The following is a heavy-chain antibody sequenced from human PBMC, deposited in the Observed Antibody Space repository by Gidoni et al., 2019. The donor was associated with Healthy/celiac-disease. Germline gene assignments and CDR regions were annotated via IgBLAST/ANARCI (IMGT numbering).Heavy chain of an antibody. J-gene: IGHJ4*02. CDR2: ISGSGGST. CDR3: AKVREGIVVVPAALFDY. CDR1: GFTFSSYA. Sequence: EVQLFESGGGLVQPGGSLRLSCAASGFTFSSYAMSWVRQAPGKGLEWVSAISGSGGSTYYADSVKGRFTISRDNSKNTLYLQMNSLRAEDTAVYYCAKVREGIVVVPAALFDYWGQGTLVTVSS. D-gene: IGHD2-2*01. V-gene: IGHV3-23*01.